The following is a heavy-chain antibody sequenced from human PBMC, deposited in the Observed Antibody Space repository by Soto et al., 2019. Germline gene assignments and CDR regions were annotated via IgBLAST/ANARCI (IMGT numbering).Heavy chain of an antibody. V-gene: IGHV3-23*01. CDR2: ISGSGGST. D-gene: IGHD6-13*01. CDR1: GFTFSSYA. Sequence: GGSLRLSCAASGFTFSSYAMSWVRQAPGKGLEWVSAISGSGGSTYYADSVKGRFTISRDNSKNTLYLQMNSLRAGDTAVYYCAKGSLSSSWSEYFDYWGQGTLVTVSS. J-gene: IGHJ4*02. CDR3: AKGSLSSSWSEYFDY.